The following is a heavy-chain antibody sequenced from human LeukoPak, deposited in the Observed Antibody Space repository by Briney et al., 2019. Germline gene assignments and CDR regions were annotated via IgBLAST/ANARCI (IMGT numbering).Heavy chain of an antibody. D-gene: IGHD3-22*01. Sequence: SVKVSCKASGGTFSSYAINWVRQAPGQGLEWMGGIIPIFGTANYAQKFQGRVTITADESTSTAYMEPSSLRSEDTAVYYCAREDYYDSSGHYYYYYMDVWGKGTTVTVSS. CDR3: AREDYYDSSGHYYYYYMDV. J-gene: IGHJ6*03. CDR2: IIPIFGTA. V-gene: IGHV1-69*13. CDR1: GGTFSSYA.